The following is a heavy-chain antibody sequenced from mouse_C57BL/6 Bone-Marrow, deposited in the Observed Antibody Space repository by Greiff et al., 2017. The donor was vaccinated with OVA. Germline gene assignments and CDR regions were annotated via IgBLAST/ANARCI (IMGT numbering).Heavy chain of an antibody. CDR2: INPGSGGT. CDR3: ASGDGFAY. V-gene: IGHV1-54*01. D-gene: IGHD3-3*01. CDR1: GYAFTNYL. J-gene: IGHJ3*01. Sequence: VQLQQSGAELVRPGTSVKVSCKASGYAFTNYLIEWVKQRPGQGLEWIGVINPGSGGTNYNEKFKGKATLTADKSSSTAYRQLSSLTSEDSAVYFCASGDGFAYWGQGTLVTVSA.